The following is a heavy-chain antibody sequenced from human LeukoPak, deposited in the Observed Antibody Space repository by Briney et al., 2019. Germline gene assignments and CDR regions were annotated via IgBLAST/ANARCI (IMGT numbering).Heavy chain of an antibody. CDR2: ISSSISTI. V-gene: IGHV3-48*01. CDR1: RFTFSSDS. D-gene: IGHD3-10*01. J-gene: IGHJ3*02. CDR3: AKEDSGAFDI. Sequence: VGSLRLSCAPSRFTFSSDSMNWVRQAPGKGLEWGSYISSSISTIYYADSVKGRFTISRDNSKNTLYLQMNSLRAGDTAVYYCAKEDSGAFDIWGQGTLVTVSS.